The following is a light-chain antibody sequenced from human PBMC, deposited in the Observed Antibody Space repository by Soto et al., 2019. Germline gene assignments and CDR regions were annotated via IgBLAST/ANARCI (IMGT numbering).Light chain of an antibody. CDR1: QSVSSSY. CDR2: GAS. Sequence: ETVLTQSPGTLSLSPGERATLSCRASQSVSSSYLAWYQQKPGQAPMLLIYGASSRATGIPDRFSGSGSGTDFTLTISRLEPEDFALYYCQQYRTFGQGTK. V-gene: IGKV3-20*01. J-gene: IGKJ1*01. CDR3: QQYRT.